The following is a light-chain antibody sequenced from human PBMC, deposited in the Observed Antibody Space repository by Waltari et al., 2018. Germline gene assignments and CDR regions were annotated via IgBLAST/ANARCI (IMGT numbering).Light chain of an antibody. CDR3: QSYDSSLSGSNYV. CDR2: GNS. V-gene: IGLV1-40*01. Sequence: QSVLTQPPSVSGAPGPRVTISCTGSSSNIGAGYDVHWYQQLPGTAPKLLIHGNSNRPSGVPDRFSGSKSGTSASLAITGLQAEDEADYYCQSYDSSLSGSNYVFGTGTKVTVL. CDR1: SSNIGAGYD. J-gene: IGLJ1*01.